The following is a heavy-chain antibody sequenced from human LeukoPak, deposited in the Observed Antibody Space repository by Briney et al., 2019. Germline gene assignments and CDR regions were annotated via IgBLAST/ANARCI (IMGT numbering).Heavy chain of an antibody. J-gene: IGHJ3*02. CDR2: IYHSGST. CDR3: ARAGGVYSDAFDI. CDR1: GGSISSYY. Sequence: SETLSLTCTVSGGSISSYYWSWIRQPPGRGLEWIGYIYHSGSTNYNPSLKSRVTISVDTSKNQFSLKLSSVTAADAAVYYCARAGGVYSDAFDIWGQGTMVTVSS. D-gene: IGHD3-3*01. V-gene: IGHV4-59*01.